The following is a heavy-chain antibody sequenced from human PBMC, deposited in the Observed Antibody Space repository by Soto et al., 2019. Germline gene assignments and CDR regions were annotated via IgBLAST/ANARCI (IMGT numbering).Heavy chain of an antibody. V-gene: IGHV3-23*01. J-gene: IGHJ6*03. CDR2: ISGSGRTT. CDR1: GFTFSSYA. Sequence: GGSLRLSCAASGFTFSSYAMSWVRQAPGKGLEWVSVISGSGRTTYYADSVKGRFTISRDNSKDTLFLQMNSLRAEDTAVYYCAKWVVEVPAASHYYMDVWGKGTTVTVSS. CDR3: AKWVVEVPAASHYYMDV. D-gene: IGHD2-2*01.